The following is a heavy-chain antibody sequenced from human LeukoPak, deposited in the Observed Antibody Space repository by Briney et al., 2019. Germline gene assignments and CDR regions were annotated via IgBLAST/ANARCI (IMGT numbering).Heavy chain of an antibody. J-gene: IGHJ4*02. Sequence: ASVKVSCTASGYTFTSYGISWVRQAPGQGLEWMGWISAYNGNTNYAQKLQGRVTMTTDTSTSTAYMELRSLRSDVTAVYYCARDSTFDYYDSSGYYYPAIDYWGQGTLVTVSS. CDR3: ARDSTFDYYDSSGYYYPAIDY. V-gene: IGHV1-18*01. CDR1: GYTFTSYG. D-gene: IGHD3-22*01. CDR2: ISAYNGNT.